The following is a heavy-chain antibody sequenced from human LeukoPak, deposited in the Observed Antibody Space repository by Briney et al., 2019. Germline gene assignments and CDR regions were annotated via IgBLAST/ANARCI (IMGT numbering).Heavy chain of an antibody. V-gene: IGHV4-59*12. CDR3: ARIIPXXXRSAXYYDSSGYWADY. Sequence: SETLSLTCTVSGGSIGSYYWSWIRQPPGKGLEWIGYIYYSGSTNSXSTNYNPSLKSRLTISVDTSKNQFSLKLSSVTAADTAVYYXARIIPXXXRSAXYYDSSGYWADYWGQGTLITVSS. CDR1: GGSIGSYY. CDR2: IYYSGSTNSXST. D-gene: IGHD3-22*01. J-gene: IGHJ4*02.